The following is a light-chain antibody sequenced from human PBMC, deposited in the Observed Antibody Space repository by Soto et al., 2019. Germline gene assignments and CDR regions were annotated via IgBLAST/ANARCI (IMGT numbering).Light chain of an antibody. J-gene: IGKJ5*01. Sequence: EIVLTQSPGTLSLSQGERATLSCRASQSVPRSYLAWYQQKPGQAPRLLIYGTSSRATGIPDRFSGSGSGTDFTLTISRLEPEDFAVFYCQQYGSSITFGQGTRLEIK. CDR1: QSVPRSY. CDR2: GTS. V-gene: IGKV3-20*01. CDR3: QQYGSSIT.